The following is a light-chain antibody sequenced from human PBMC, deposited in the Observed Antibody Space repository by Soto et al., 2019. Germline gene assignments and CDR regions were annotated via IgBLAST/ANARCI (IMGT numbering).Light chain of an antibody. CDR2: GAS. CDR1: QSVSSN. CDR3: QQYNNWPS. Sequence: EIVMTQSPASLSVSPGERATLSCRASQSVSSNLAWYQQKPGQAPRLLIYGASPRATGIPARFSGSGSGTEFTLTISSLPSEDFAVYYCQQYNNWPSLGQGTRLEIK. J-gene: IGKJ5*01. V-gene: IGKV3-15*01.